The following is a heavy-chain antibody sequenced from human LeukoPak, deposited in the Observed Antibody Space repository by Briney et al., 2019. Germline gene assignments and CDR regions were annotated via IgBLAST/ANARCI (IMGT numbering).Heavy chain of an antibody. CDR2: IKNKTNGGTT. CDR1: GFTLSNAY. CDR3: TTTIVGVTTGFDP. V-gene: IGHV3-15*01. Sequence: GGSLRLSCAASGFTLSNAYMSWVRQAPGKGLEWVGRIKNKTNGGTTDYAAPVKGRFTISRDDSKNTLYLQMNSLKTEDTAVYYCTTTIVGVTTGFDPWGQGTLVTVSS. D-gene: IGHD1-26*01. J-gene: IGHJ5*02.